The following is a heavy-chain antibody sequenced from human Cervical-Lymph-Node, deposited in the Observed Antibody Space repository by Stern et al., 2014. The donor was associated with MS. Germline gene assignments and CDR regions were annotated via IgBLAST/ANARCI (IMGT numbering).Heavy chain of an antibody. CDR3: AKETGKAGSSYESYFDY. J-gene: IGHJ4*02. V-gene: IGHV3-30*18. Sequence: VQLVESGGGVVQPGRSLRLSCAASGITFNNHGMHWVRPAPGKGLEWVAGISHDGTVKHYADSVKGRFTIFRDNSKMYLQMNSPRADDTAVYYCAKETGKAGSSYESYFDYWGQGTLVTVSS. CDR2: ISHDGTVK. D-gene: IGHD5-18*01. CDR1: GITFNNHG.